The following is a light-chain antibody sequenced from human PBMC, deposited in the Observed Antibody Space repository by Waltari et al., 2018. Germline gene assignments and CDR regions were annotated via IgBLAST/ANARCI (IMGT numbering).Light chain of an antibody. CDR3: QHYVRLPVT. Sequence: EIVLTQSPGTLSLSPGEPATLPCRASQSVRGTLAWYQQKPGQAPRLLIYGASIRATGSPDRFSGSGSGTDCSLTITRLEPEDFAVYYCQHYVRLPVTFGQGTRVEIK. V-gene: IGKV3-20*01. J-gene: IGKJ1*01. CDR2: GAS. CDR1: QSVRGT.